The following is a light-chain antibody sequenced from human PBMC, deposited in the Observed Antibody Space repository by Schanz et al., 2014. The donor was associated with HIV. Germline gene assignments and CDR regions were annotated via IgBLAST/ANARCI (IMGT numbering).Light chain of an antibody. Sequence: IVLTQSPGTLSLSPGERATLSCRASQSVSSTYIAWYQQKPGQAPRILIYGASSRATGIPDRFSGSGSGTDFTLTISRLEPEDSGVYYCQQYGDSPFTFGLGTRLEIK. J-gene: IGKJ2*01. CDR1: QSVSSTY. CDR2: GAS. CDR3: QQYGDSPFT. V-gene: IGKV3-20*01.